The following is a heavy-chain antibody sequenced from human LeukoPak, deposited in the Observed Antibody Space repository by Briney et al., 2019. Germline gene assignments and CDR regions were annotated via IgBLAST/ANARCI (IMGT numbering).Heavy chain of an antibody. CDR2: INHSGST. CDR1: GGSFSGYY. Sequence: PSETLSLTCAVYGGSFSGYYWSWIRQPPGKGLEWIGEINHSGSTNYNPSLKSRVTISVDTSKSQFSLKLSSVTAADTAVYYCASRGIGGNGHEYWGQGTLVTVSS. V-gene: IGHV4-34*01. J-gene: IGHJ4*02. D-gene: IGHD3-16*01. CDR3: ASRGIGGNGHEY.